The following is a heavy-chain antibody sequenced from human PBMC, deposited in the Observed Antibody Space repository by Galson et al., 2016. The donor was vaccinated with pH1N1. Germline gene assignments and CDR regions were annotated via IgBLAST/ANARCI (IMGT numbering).Heavy chain of an antibody. D-gene: IGHD3-10*01. V-gene: IGHV3-30-3*01. CDR2: ISYTGNDK. Sequence: SLRLSCAASGFTFSWYAMHWVRQAPGKGLEWVAVISYTGNDKDYADSVQGRFTISRDNSKNTLYLQMNSLRAEDTAVYYCANFRLNPWGQGTLVTVSS. J-gene: IGHJ5*02. CDR1: GFTFSWYA. CDR3: ANFRLNP.